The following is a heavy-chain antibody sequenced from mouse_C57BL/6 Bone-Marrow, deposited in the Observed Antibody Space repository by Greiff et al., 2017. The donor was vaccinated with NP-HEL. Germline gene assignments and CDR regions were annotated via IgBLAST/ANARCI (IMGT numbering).Heavy chain of an antibody. V-gene: IGHV5-16*01. CDR3: SRELGEGYAMDY. J-gene: IGHJ4*01. CDR1: GFTFSDYY. CDR2: INYDGSST. Sequence: EVQLVASEGGLVQPGSSMKLSCTASGFTFSDYYMAWVRQVPEKGLEWVANINYDGSSTYYLDSLKRRFIISRDNAKNILYLQMISLKAEDTATYYCSRELGEGYAMDYWGQGTSVTVSS.